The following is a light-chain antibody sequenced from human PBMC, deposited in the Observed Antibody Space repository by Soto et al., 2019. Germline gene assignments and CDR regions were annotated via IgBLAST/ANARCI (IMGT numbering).Light chain of an antibody. V-gene: IGLV4-60*03. CDR3: ETWDSNIRV. Sequence: QLVLTQSSSASASLGSSVKLTCTLSSGHRSYIIAWHQQQPGKAPRYLMKLEGSGSYNKGSGVPDRFSGSSSGADCYLTMSNLQSEDEADYYCETWDSNIRVFGGGTKLTVL. J-gene: IGLJ2*01. CDR1: SGHRSYI. CDR2: LEGSGSY.